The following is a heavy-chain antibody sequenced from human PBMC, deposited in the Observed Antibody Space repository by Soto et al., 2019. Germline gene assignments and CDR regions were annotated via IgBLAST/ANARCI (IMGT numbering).Heavy chain of an antibody. CDR1: GFTFSSYA. D-gene: IGHD7-27*01. V-gene: IGHV3-30-3*01. CDR3: ARDHPLGSGENVSWGSHPDY. CDR2: ISYDGTNK. Sequence: QVQLVESGGGVVQPGRSLRVSCAASGFTFSSYAMHWVRQAPGKGLEWVAVISYDGTNKYYTDSVKGRFTISRDNSKNSLFLQMNSLRAEDTAVYYCARDHPLGSGENVSWGSHPDYWGQGTLVTVSS. J-gene: IGHJ4*02.